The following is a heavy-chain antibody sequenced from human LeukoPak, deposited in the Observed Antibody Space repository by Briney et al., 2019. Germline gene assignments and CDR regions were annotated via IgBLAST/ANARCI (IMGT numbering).Heavy chain of an antibody. V-gene: IGHV3-74*01. CDR1: GFTFSSYW. CDR3: AREEKRGYSYGFDY. CDR2: INSDGSST. Sequence: PGGSLRLSCAASGFTFSSYWMHWVRRAPGKGLVWVSRINSDGSSTSYADSVKGRFTISRDNAKNTLYLQMNSLRAEDTAVYYCAREEKRGYSYGFDYWGQGTPVTVSS. J-gene: IGHJ4*02. D-gene: IGHD5-18*01.